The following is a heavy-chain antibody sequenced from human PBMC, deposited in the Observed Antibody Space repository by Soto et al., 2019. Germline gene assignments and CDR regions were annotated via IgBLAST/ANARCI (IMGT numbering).Heavy chain of an antibody. D-gene: IGHD2-21*02. CDR3: IHSRCGGDCLRSYSSHYYYGLDV. V-gene: IGHV2-5*02. CDR1: GFSLSTSGVG. CDR2: IYWDDDK. J-gene: IGHJ6*02. Sequence: SGPTLVNPTQTLTLTCTFSGFSLSTSGVGVGWIRQPPGKALEWLALIYWDDDKRYSPSLRYRLSISKDTSNNLVVFTMTNMDPVDTATYYCIHSRCGGDCLRSYSSHYYYGLDVWGQGTTVTVSS.